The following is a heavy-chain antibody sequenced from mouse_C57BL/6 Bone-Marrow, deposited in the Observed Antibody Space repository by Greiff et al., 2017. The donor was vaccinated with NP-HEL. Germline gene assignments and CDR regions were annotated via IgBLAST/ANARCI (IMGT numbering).Heavy chain of an antibody. V-gene: IGHV1-50*01. CDR1: GYTFTSYW. CDR2: IDPSDSYT. J-gene: IGHJ3*01. CDR3: ARSPNLFAY. Sequence: QVQLQQSGAELVKPGASVKLSCKASGYTFTSYWMQWVKQRPEQGLEWIGEIDPSDSYTNYNQKFKGKATLTVDTSSSTAYMQLSSLTSEDSAVYYCARSPNLFAYWGQGTLVTVSA.